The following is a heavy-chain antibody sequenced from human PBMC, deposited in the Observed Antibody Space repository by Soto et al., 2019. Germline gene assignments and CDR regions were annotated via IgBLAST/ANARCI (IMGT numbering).Heavy chain of an antibody. Sequence: EVQLVESGGGLVQPGGSLRLSCAASGFTFSSYSMNWVRQAPGQGLEWVSYISSSRSTIYYADSVKGRFTISRDNAKNSLYLQMNSLRAEDTAVYYCANIPGGGIFGIYWGQGTLVTVSS. CDR2: ISSSRSTI. CDR3: ANIPGGGIFGIY. J-gene: IGHJ4*02. V-gene: IGHV3-48*01. D-gene: IGHD3-3*01. CDR1: GFTFSSYS.